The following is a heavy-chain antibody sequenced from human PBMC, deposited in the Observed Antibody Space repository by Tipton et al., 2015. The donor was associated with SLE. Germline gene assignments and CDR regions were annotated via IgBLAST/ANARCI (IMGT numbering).Heavy chain of an antibody. CDR3: VRECSSIAARRRWLDP. Sequence: TLSLTCTVSGGSISSSSYYWGWIRQPPGKGLEWIGNIYYTGNTFYSPSLKSRVTISVDTSKNQFSLQLKSLTAADTAVYYCVRECSSIAARRRWLDPWGQGMLVTVA. CDR2: IYYTGNT. CDR1: GGSISSSSYY. D-gene: IGHD6-6*01. V-gene: IGHV4-39*07. J-gene: IGHJ5*02.